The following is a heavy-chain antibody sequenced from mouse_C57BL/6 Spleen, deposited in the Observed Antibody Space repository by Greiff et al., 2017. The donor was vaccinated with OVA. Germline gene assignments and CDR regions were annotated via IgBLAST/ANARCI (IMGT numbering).Heavy chain of an antibody. CDR3: ARRTAQAPQAGLAY. CDR1: GYTFTGYW. Sequence: VQLQQSGAELMKPGASVKLSCKATGYTFTGYWIEWVKQRPGHGLEWIGEILPGSGSTNYNEKFKGKATFTADTSSNTAYMQLSSLTTEDSAIYSGARRTAQAPQAGLAYWGQGTLVTVSA. D-gene: IGHD3-2*02. CDR2: ILPGSGST. J-gene: IGHJ3*01. V-gene: IGHV1-9*01.